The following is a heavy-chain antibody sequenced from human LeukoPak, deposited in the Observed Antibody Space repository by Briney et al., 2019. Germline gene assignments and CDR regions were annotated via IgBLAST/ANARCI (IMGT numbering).Heavy chain of an antibody. V-gene: IGHV1-8*01. CDR1: GYTFTSYD. Sequence: ASVKVSCKASGYTFTSYDINWVRQATGQGHEWMGWMNPNSGNTGYAQKFQGRVTMTRNTSISTAYMELSSLRSEDTAVYYCARGTFQQSPPDVWGKGTTVTVSS. CDR2: MNPNSGNT. J-gene: IGHJ6*04. D-gene: IGHD6-13*01. CDR3: ARGTFQQSPPDV.